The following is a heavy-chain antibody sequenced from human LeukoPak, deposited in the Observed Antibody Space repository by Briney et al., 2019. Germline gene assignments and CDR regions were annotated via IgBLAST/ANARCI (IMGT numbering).Heavy chain of an antibody. CDR1: GFSVSSNY. J-gene: IGHJ4*02. V-gene: IGHV3-53*01. CDR2: IYSGGTT. D-gene: IGHD3-3*01. CDR3: ARMLISSGYYVDS. Sequence: GGSLRLSCAASGFSVSSNYMSWVRQAPGKGPESVSVIYSGGTTYYADSVKGRFTISRDISKNTLYLQMNSLRADDTAVYYCARMLISSGYYVDSWGQGTLVTVSS.